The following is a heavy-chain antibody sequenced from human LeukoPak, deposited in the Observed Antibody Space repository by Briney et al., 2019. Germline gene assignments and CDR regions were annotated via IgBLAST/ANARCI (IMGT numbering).Heavy chain of an antibody. CDR2: FYHSGST. V-gene: IGHV4-38-2*02. CDR3: ARGELPIDY. CDR1: GYSISSGYY. J-gene: IGHJ4*02. D-gene: IGHD1-26*01. Sequence: SETLSLTCTVSGYSISSGYYWGWIRQPPGKGLVWIGSFYHSGSTYYKPSLKSRVTISVDTSKNQFSLKLSSVTAADTAVYYCARGELPIDYWGQGTLVTVSS.